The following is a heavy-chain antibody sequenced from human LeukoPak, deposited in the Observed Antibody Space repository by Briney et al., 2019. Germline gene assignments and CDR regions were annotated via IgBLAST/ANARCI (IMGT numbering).Heavy chain of an antibody. D-gene: IGHD3-10*01. CDR3: VIFDSGSDGAYDI. CDR2: FSYRGST. J-gene: IGHJ3*02. V-gene: IGHV4-39*07. CDR1: GGSIRGDTHN. Sequence: SETLPLTCVLSGGSIRGDTHNWGWIRQSPGRGLEWIGSFSYRGSTYSGPSLRSRLVMSLDTSKNQFSLKLSSVTAADTALYYCVIFDSGSDGAYDIWGQGTAVTVSS.